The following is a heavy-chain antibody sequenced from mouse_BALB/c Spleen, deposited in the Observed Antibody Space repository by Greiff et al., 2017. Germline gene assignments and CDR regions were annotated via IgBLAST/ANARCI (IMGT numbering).Heavy chain of an antibody. J-gene: IGHJ3*01. Sequence: QVQLKQSGPGLVAPSQSLSITCTVSGFSLTSYGVHWVRQPPGKGLEWLGVIWAGGSTNYNSALMSRLSISKDNSKSQVFLKMNSLQTDDTAMYYCAREYYGSSPAWFAYWGQGTLVTVSA. CDR2: IWAGGST. CDR3: AREYYGSSPAWFAY. CDR1: GFSLTSYG. D-gene: IGHD1-1*01. V-gene: IGHV2-9*02.